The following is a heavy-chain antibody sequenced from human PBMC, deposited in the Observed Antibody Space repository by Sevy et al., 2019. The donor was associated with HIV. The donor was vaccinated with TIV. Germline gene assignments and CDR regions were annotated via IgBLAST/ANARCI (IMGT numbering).Heavy chain of an antibody. J-gene: IGHJ3*02. CDR2: ISYDGSNK. CDR3: ANTSAKGDDAFNI. V-gene: IGHV3-30*18. D-gene: IGHD3-16*01. CDR1: GFTFSSYG. Sequence: GGSLRLSCAASGFTFSSYGMHWVRQAPGKGLEWVAVISYDGSNKYYADSVKGRFTISRDNSKNTLYLQMNSLRAEDTAVYYCANTSAKGDDAFNIWGQGTMVTVSS.